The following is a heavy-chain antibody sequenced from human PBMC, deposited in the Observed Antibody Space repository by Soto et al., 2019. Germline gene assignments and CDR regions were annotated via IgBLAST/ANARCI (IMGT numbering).Heavy chain of an antibody. D-gene: IGHD6-6*01. Sequence: PGGSLRLSCAASGFTFIDSYMAWIRQAQGKGLEEIATISSPGSTPYYADSVKGRFTISRDNAQNSLYREMNNLRAEDTAVYYCARGQQLVANWLDPWGQGILVTVSS. V-gene: IGHV3-11*01. J-gene: IGHJ5*02. CDR1: GFTFIDSY. CDR2: ISSPGSTP. CDR3: ARGQQLVANWLDP.